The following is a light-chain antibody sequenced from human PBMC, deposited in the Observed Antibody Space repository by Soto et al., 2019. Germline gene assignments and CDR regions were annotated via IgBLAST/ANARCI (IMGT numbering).Light chain of an antibody. CDR1: QSVSNY. CDR2: DAS. V-gene: IGKV3-11*01. CDR3: QQRNNWPRT. Sequence: EIVLTQSPATLSLSPGERATLSCRASQSVSNYLAWYQHKPGLSPRLLIYDASNRATGIPARFSGDGSGTDFTLTISGLEPEDFPVYYCQQRNNWPRTFGQGTRLEIK. J-gene: IGKJ2*01.